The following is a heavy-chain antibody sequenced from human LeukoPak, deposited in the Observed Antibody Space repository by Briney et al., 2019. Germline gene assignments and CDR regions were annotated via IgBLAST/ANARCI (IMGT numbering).Heavy chain of an antibody. Sequence: GGSLRLSCAASGFTFNRNNMNWVRQAPGKGLEWVSYISSTSITMYYADSVKVRFNISRDNAKNSLYLQITSLRADDTAVYYCARETILAVAGDFWGQGTLVTVSS. CDR2: ISSTSITM. CDR1: GFTFNRNN. D-gene: IGHD6-19*01. CDR3: ARETILAVAGDF. J-gene: IGHJ4*02. V-gene: IGHV3-48*01.